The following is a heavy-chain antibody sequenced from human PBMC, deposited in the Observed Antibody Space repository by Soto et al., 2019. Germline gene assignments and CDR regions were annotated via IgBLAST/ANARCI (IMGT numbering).Heavy chain of an antibody. CDR3: TREAIVVIPAAQPSHFDS. J-gene: IGHJ4*02. CDR1: GYNFIKYG. Sequence: QVQLVQSGAEVKKPGASVKVSCKGLGYNFIKYGINWVRQAPGQGLEWMGWISPYSGYTHSAQKFQGRLTLTTDTAATTAYMELRNLRSADTALYYCTREAIVVIPAAQPSHFDSWGQGTLVTVSS. V-gene: IGHV1-18*01. CDR2: ISPYSGYT. D-gene: IGHD2-2*01.